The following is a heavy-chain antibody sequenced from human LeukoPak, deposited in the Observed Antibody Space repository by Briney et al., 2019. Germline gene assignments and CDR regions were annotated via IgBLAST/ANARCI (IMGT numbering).Heavy chain of an antibody. CDR3: ARGRRAFDY. CDR1: GGSFSGYY. CDR2: INHSGST. V-gene: IGHV4-34*01. D-gene: IGHD5-24*01. Sequence: PSETLSLTFAVYGGSFSGYYWSWIRQPPWKELEWIGEINHSGSTNYNPSLKSRVTISVDTSKNQFSLKLNSVTAADTAVYYCARGRRAFDYWGQGTLVTVSS. J-gene: IGHJ4*02.